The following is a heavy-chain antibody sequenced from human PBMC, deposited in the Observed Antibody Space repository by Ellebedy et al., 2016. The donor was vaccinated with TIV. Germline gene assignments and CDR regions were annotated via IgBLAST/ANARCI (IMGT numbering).Heavy chain of an antibody. V-gene: IGHV3-33*08. Sequence: GESLKISCAASGFTFSSYGMHWVRQAPGKGLEWVAVIWYDGSNKYYADSVKGRFTISRDNSKNTLYLQMNSLRAEDTAVYYCARRVTGTTLHFDYWGQGTLVTVSS. CDR2: IWYDGSNK. CDR3: ARRVTGTTLHFDY. D-gene: IGHD1-20*01. CDR1: GFTFSSYG. J-gene: IGHJ4*02.